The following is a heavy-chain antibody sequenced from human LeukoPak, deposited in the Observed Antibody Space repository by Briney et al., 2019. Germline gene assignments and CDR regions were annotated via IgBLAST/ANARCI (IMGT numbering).Heavy chain of an antibody. CDR1: GYTFTGYY. CDR2: INPNSGGT. J-gene: IGHJ6*02. V-gene: IGHV1-2*02. D-gene: IGHD3-10*01. CDR3: ARGLVMVRGPRVGHYYYGMDV. Sequence: GASVKVSCKASGYTFTGYYMHWVRQAPGQGLEWMGWINPNSGGTNYAQKFQGRVTMTRDTSISTAYMELSRLRSDDTAVYYCARGLVMVRGPRVGHYYYGMDVWGQGTTVTVSS.